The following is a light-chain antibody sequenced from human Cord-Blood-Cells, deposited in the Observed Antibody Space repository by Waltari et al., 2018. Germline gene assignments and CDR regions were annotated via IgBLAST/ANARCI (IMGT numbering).Light chain of an antibody. CDR3: SSYTSSSTWV. V-gene: IGLV2-14*01. CDR2: DVS. J-gene: IGLJ3*02. CDR1: SHSGWCDNL. Sequence: QSALTQPAPVSGSPGQSITLSCTASSHSGWCDNLFSWYQQHPGKAPKLMIYDVSKRPSGVSNRFTGSKSGNTASLTISGLQAEDEADYYCSSYTSSSTWVFGGGTKLTVL.